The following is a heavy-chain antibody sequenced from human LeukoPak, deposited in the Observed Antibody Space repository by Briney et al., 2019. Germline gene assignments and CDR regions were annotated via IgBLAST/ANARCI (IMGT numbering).Heavy chain of an antibody. CDR3: ARKRGYSGYDTKNWFDP. CDR2: INHSGST. J-gene: IGHJ5*02. D-gene: IGHD5-12*01. Sequence: GSLRLSCAASGFTFSGYYWSWIRQPPGKGLEWIGEINHSGSTNYNPSLKSRVTISVDTSKNQFSLKLSSVTAADTAVYYCARKRGYSGYDTKNWFDPWGQGTLVTVSS. CDR1: GFTFSGYY. V-gene: IGHV4-34*01.